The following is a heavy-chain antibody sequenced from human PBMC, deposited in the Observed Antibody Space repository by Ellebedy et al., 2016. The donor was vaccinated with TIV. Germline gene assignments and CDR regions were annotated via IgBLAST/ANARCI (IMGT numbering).Heavy chain of an antibody. CDR2: INPSGGST. Sequence: AASVKVSCKASGYTFTSYYMHWVRQAPGQGLEWMGIINPSGGSTSYAQKFQGRVTMTRDTSTSTVYMELSSLRSEDTAVYYCARDGRYGDGYNYKDYWGQGTLVTVSS. CDR3: ARDGRYGDGYNYKDY. J-gene: IGHJ4*02. CDR1: GYTFTSYY. V-gene: IGHV1-46*01. D-gene: IGHD5-24*01.